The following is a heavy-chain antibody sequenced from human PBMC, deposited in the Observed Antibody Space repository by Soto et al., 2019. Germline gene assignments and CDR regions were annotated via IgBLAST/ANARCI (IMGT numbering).Heavy chain of an antibody. Sequence: HPGXSXRLSCAASGFTLRSYWMHWVRQVPGKGLVWVPGIXSDGTXTTYPEHVKGXXTISRDNXXNTLSLHMNSLRPDDTPVYYCARGPGGNSAFNYWGQGTLVTASS. CDR3: ARGPGGNSAFNY. V-gene: IGHV3-74*01. D-gene: IGHD2-21*02. CDR1: GFTLRSYW. J-gene: IGHJ4*02. CDR2: IXSDGTXT.